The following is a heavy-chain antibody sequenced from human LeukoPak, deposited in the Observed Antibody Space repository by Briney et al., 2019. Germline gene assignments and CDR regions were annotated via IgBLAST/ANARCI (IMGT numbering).Heavy chain of an antibody. V-gene: IGHV4-39*07. Sequence: SETLSLTCTVSGGSISSSIYYWGWIRPPPGKGLEWIGSIYYSGSTYYNPSLKSRVTISVDTSKNQFSLKLSSVTAADTAVYYCARVGYSYWFDYWGQGTLVTVSS. CDR3: ARVGYSYWFDY. CDR1: GGSISSSIYY. J-gene: IGHJ4*02. CDR2: IYYSGST. D-gene: IGHD5-18*01.